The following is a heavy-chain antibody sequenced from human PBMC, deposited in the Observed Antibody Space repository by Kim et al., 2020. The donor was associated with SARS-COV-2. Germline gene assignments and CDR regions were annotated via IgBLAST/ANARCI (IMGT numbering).Heavy chain of an antibody. CDR3: ARGRVGSGGSCYFDY. J-gene: IGHJ4*02. D-gene: IGHD2-15*01. Sequence: PSLKSRVTISVDTSKNQFSLKLSSVTAADTAVYYCARGRVGSGGSCYFDYWGQGTLVTVSS. V-gene: IGHV4-31*02.